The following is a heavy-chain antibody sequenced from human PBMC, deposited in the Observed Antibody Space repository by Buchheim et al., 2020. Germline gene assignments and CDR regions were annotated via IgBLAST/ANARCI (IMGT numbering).Heavy chain of an antibody. CDR2: INPDSGGT. CDR3: ARGQSASWFSGSFDP. D-gene: IGHD2-2*01. Sequence: QMQLVQSGAEVKKPGVSVKVSCKASGYTFTDYYMHWVRQAPGQGPEWMGWINPDSGGTNHAQKFQGRVTMTRDTSISTAYMELNRLRSDDTAVYFCARGQSASWFSGSFDPWGQGTL. V-gene: IGHV1-2*02. CDR1: GYTFTDYY. J-gene: IGHJ5*02.